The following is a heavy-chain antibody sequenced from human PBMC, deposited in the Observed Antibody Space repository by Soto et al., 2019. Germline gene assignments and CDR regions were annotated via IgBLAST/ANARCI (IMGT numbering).Heavy chain of an antibody. CDR3: ARPSNRSSRYYGMXV. CDR1: GYSFTSYW. J-gene: IGHJ6*02. V-gene: IGHV5-51*01. CDR2: IYPGDSDT. Sequence: PGESLKISCKGSGYSFTSYWIGWVRQMPGKGLEWMGIIYPGDSDTRYSPSFEGQVTISADKSITTAYLQWSSLKASDTAMYYCARPSNRSSRYYGMXVWDQGTTVTVS. D-gene: IGHD6-6*01.